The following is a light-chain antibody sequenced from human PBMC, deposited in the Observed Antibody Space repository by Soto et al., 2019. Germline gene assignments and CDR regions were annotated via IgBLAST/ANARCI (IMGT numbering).Light chain of an antibody. CDR1: QSVSSD. CDR2: GAS. CDR3: QQFGSSPPWT. V-gene: IGKV3-20*01. Sequence: EIVMTQSPATLSVSPGERATLSCSASQSVSSDLAWYHQKPGQAPRLLIFGASSRATGIPDRFSGSGSGTDFTLTISRLEPEDFAVYFCQQFGSSPPWTFGQGTKVDIK. J-gene: IGKJ1*01.